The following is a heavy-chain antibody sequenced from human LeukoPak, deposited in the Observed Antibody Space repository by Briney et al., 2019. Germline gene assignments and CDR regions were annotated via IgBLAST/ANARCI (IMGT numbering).Heavy chain of an antibody. D-gene: IGHD3-22*01. CDR2: IIPIFGTA. CDR1: GYTFTSYY. CDR3: ARDHYRYDSSGYYSG. J-gene: IGHJ4*02. V-gene: IGHV1-69*06. Sequence: SVKVSCKASGYTFTSYYMHWVRQAPGQGLEWMGGIIPIFGTANYAQKFQGRVTITADKSTSTAYMELSSLRSEDTAVYYCARDHYRYDSSGYYSGWGQGTLVTVSS.